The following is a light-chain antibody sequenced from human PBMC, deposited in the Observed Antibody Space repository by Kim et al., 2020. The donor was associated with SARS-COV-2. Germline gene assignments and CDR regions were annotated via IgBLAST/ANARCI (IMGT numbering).Light chain of an antibody. Sequence: SPGERATPPCRGSRSVGSTYLVWWQQKPGQPPRRLIYGASSRTTGIPDSLSGSGSGTDFTLTISRLEPEDSAVEYCQQYGYSPFTFGGGTKVDIK. CDR1: RSVGSTY. CDR3: QQYGYSPFT. CDR2: GAS. V-gene: IGKV3-20*01. J-gene: IGKJ4*01.